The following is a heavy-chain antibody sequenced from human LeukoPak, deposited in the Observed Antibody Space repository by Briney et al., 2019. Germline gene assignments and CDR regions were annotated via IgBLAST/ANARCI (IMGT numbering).Heavy chain of an antibody. D-gene: IGHD2-2*01. V-gene: IGHV1-69*10. J-gene: IGHJ5*02. CDR3: AREYCSSTSCYRDNWFDP. CDR2: IIPILGIA. CDR1: GGTFSSYT. Sequence: SAKVSCKASGGTFSSYTISWVRQAPGQGLEWMGGIIPILGIANYAQKFQGRVTITADKSTSTAYMELSSLRSEDTAVYYCAREYCSSTSCYRDNWFDPWGQGTLVTVSS.